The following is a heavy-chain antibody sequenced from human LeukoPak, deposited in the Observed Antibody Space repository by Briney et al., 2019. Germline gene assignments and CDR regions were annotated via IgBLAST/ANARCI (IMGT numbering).Heavy chain of an antibody. Sequence: GGSLRLSCAASEFSVSSNHMSWVRQAPGKGLEWVSAISGSGGSTYYADSVKGRFTISRDNSKNTLYLQMNSLRAEDTAVYYCAKSRQQLVLIGAFDIWGQGTMVTVSS. CDR3: AKSRQQLVLIGAFDI. CDR1: EFSVSSNH. J-gene: IGHJ3*02. V-gene: IGHV3-23*01. CDR2: ISGSGGST. D-gene: IGHD6-13*01.